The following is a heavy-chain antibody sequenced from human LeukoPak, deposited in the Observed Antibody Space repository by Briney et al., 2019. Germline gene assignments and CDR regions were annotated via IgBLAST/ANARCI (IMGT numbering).Heavy chain of an antibody. CDR2: IRSKGYGGTT. CDR3: TRDSIGITIFGVVTQYYFDY. D-gene: IGHD3-3*01. J-gene: IGHJ4*02. V-gene: IGHV3-49*04. CDR1: GFTFCDYG. Sequence: PGRSLRLSCTASGFTFCDYGMSWVRQAPGKGLEWVGFIRSKGYGGTTEYAASVKGRFTISRDDSKSIAYLQMDSLKTEDTAVYYCTRDSIGITIFGVVTQYYFDYWGQGTLVTVSS.